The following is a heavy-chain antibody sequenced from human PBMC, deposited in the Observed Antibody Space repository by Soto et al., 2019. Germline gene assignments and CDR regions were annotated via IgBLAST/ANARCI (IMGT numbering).Heavy chain of an antibody. CDR3: ARGLTTQSCVATRY. CDR2: IVPVFVKA. V-gene: IGHV1-69*01. CDR1: GGIFSNYG. D-gene: IGHD5-12*01. J-gene: IGHJ4*02. Sequence: QVQLVQSGAEVRKPGSSVKVSCKASGGIFSNYGVSWARQAPGQGLEWLGGIVPVFVKADYAQKFQGRVTITADESTSTAYMELSSLTSEDTAVYYCARGLTTQSCVATRYWGQGTLVTVSS.